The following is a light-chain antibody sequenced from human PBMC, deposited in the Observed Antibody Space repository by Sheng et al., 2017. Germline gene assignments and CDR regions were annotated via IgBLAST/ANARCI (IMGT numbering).Light chain of an antibody. J-gene: IGKJ1*01. Sequence: DIQMTQSPSTLSASVGDRVTLTCRASQNLNTWLAWYQQKPGKAPKLLIYQASSLQTGVPARFTGSGSGTEFTLTISSLQPDDFATYYCQQYSTYPWTFGLGSRVEIK. CDR2: QAS. CDR3: QQYSTYPWT. CDR1: QNLNTW. V-gene: IGKV1-5*03.